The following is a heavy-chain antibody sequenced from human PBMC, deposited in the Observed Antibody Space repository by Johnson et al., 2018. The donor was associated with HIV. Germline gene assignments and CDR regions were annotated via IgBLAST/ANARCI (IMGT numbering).Heavy chain of an antibody. V-gene: IGHV3-30*02. D-gene: IGHD3-22*01. CDR1: GFTVSSYG. CDR2: IRHDGSNK. J-gene: IGHJ3*01. CDR3: ARDPSYDMAHTDGFDV. Sequence: SLRLSCAAFGFTVSSYGMHWVRQAPGKGLEWVAVIRHDGSNKYYAESVKGRVTISRDNSKNTLYLQMNSLRAEDTAVYYCARDPSYDMAHTDGFDVWGQGTMVTVSS.